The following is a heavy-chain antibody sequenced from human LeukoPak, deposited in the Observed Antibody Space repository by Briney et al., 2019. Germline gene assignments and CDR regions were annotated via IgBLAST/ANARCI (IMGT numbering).Heavy chain of an antibody. CDR2: ISAYNGNT. V-gene: IGHV1-18*01. CDR3: ATSGIGPAAGYYYYGMDV. J-gene: IGHJ6*02. Sequence: ASVKVSCKASGYTFTSYGISWVRQAPGQGLEWMGWISAYNGNTNYAQKLQGRVTMTTDTSTSTAYMELRSLRSDDTAVYYCATSGIGPAAGYYYYGMDVWGQGTTVTVSS. D-gene: IGHD2-2*01. CDR1: GYTFTSYG.